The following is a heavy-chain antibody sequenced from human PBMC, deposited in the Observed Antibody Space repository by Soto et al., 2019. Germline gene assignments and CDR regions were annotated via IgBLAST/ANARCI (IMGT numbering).Heavy chain of an antibody. CDR3: AKVSPRITMIVVRAGHFDY. Sequence: PGGSLIHSFAASGFTFSSYAMSWVRQAPGKGLERVSAISGSGGSTYYADSVKGRFTISRDNSKNTLYLQMNSLRAEDTAVYYCAKVSPRITMIVVRAGHFDYWGQGTLVTV. J-gene: IGHJ4*02. CDR1: GFTFSSYA. V-gene: IGHV3-23*01. CDR2: ISGSGGST. D-gene: IGHD3-22*01.